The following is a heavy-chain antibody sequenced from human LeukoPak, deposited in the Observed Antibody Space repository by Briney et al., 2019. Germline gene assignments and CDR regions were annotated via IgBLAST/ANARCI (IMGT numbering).Heavy chain of an antibody. CDR3: AEVMATSTT. D-gene: IGHD5-24*01. CDR1: GFTFSSYG. V-gene: IGHV3-30*03. Sequence: GGSLRLSCAASGFTFSSYGMHWVRQAPGKGLEWVAVISYDGSNKYYADSVKGRFTISRDNSKNTLYLQMNSLRAEDTAVYYCAEVMATSTTWGQGTLVTVSS. CDR2: ISYDGSNK. J-gene: IGHJ5*02.